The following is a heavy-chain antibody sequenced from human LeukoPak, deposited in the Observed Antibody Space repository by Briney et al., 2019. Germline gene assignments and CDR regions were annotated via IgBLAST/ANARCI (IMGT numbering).Heavy chain of an antibody. Sequence: GGSLRLSCAASGFTFSIYEMNWVRQAPGKGLEWVSYISSSGSTIYYADSVKGRFTISRDNAKNSLYLQMNSLRAEDTAVYYCARVITPMCTSCQYGMDVWGQGTTVTVSS. D-gene: IGHD2-2*01. CDR3: ARVITPMCTSCQYGMDV. V-gene: IGHV3-48*03. CDR2: ISSSGSTI. CDR1: GFTFSIYE. J-gene: IGHJ6*02.